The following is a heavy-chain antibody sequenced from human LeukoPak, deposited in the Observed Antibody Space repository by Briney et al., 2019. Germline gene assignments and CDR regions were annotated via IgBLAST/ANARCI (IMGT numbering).Heavy chain of an antibody. D-gene: IGHD5-12*01. V-gene: IGHV3-49*04. CDR3: TRGAGYISGFDY. CDR2: IRSKTYGGTT. Sequence: GGSLRLSCVGSGFTFGDYSMTWVRQAPGKGLEWVGFIRSKTYGGTTEYAASVKGRFTISRDDSNSIAYLQMNSLKTEDTAVYYCTRGAGYISGFDYWGQGTLVTVSS. CDR1: GFTFGDYS. J-gene: IGHJ4*02.